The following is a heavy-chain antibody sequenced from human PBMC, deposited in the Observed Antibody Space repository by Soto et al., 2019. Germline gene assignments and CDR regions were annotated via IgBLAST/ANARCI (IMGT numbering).Heavy chain of an antibody. D-gene: IGHD2-2*01. CDR2: IYYSGST. J-gene: IGHJ5*02. V-gene: IGHV4-59*01. Sequence: QVRLQESGPGLVKPSETLSLTCTVSGGSISSYYWTWIRQPPGKGLEWIGYIYYSGSTNYNPSLKSRVTLSVDTSQTQFPLKLRSVTAADTAVYFCARDQLGYCSSTSCYNGLDPWGQGTLVTVS. CDR1: GGSISSYY. CDR3: ARDQLGYCSSTSCYNGLDP.